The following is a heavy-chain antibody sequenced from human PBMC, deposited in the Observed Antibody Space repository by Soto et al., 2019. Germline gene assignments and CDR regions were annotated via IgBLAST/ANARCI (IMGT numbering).Heavy chain of an antibody. J-gene: IGHJ4*02. CDR3: AKSLHGKYYFDY. CDR2: ISWNSGGI. Sequence: GGSLRLSCAASGFTFDDYAMHWVRQAPGKGLEWVSGISWNSGGIGYADSVKGRFTISRDNAKNSLYLQMNSLRAEDTALYYCAKSLHGKYYFDYWGQGTLVTVSS. CDR1: GFTFDDYA. V-gene: IGHV3-9*01.